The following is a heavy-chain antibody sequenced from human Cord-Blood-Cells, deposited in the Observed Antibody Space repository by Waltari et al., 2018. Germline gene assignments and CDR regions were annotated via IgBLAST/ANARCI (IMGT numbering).Heavy chain of an antibody. CDR1: GYTFTGYY. CDR3: ARSDMVQGVIAPFDY. Sequence: QVQLVQSGAEVKKPGASVKVSCKASGYTFTGYYMPWVRQAPGQGLEWMGWINPNRGGTNNSRKFQGWVTMTRDTSISTAYMELSSLRSDDTAVYYCARSDMVQGVIAPFDYWGQGTLVTVSS. CDR2: INPNRGGT. V-gene: IGHV1-2*04. D-gene: IGHD3-10*01. J-gene: IGHJ4*02.